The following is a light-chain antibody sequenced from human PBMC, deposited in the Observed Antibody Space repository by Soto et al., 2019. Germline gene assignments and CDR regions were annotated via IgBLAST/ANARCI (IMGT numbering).Light chain of an antibody. CDR1: QSLLHSNGYSY. V-gene: IGKV2-28*01. J-gene: IGKJ2*03. CDR2: LGS. CDR3: MQVLQSLYS. Sequence: EIVMTQSPLSLSVTPGEPASISCRSSQSLLHSNGYSYLDWYLQKPGQSPQLLIYLGSNRASGVPDGFSGSGSGTDFTLRISRVEAEDVGVYYCMQVLQSLYSFGQGTKLEIK.